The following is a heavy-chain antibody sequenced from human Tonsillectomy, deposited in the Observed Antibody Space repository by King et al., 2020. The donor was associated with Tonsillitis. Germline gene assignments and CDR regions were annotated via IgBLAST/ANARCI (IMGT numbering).Heavy chain of an antibody. J-gene: IGHJ2*01. CDR1: GFTFSYYW. Sequence: VQLVESGGGLVQPGGSLRLSCAASGFTFSYYWMSWVRQAPGKGLEWVANIKQDGTEKYYVDSVKGRFTMSRDNAKNSLYLQMNSLRAEDTAVYYCARDAFAVAGVQGWYFDLWCRGTLVTVSS. D-gene: IGHD6-19*01. CDR3: ARDAFAVAGVQGWYFDL. V-gene: IGHV3-7*01. CDR2: IKQDGTEK.